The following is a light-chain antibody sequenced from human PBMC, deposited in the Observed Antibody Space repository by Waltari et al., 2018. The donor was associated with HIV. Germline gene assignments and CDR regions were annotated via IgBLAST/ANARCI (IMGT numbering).Light chain of an antibody. CDR1: QSISSW. Sequence: DIQMTQSPSAPPAFVGDSATITSRASQSISSWLAWYQQKPGEAPKLLIYKASSLESGVPSGFSGSGSGTEFTLTISSLQPDDLATYYCQQYNDYPPTFGQGTKVEIK. J-gene: IGKJ1*01. V-gene: IGKV1-5*03. CDR2: KAS. CDR3: QQYNDYPPT.